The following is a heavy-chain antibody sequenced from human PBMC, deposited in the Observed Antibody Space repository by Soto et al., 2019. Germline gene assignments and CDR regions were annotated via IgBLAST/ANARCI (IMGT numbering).Heavy chain of an antibody. CDR2: IYYSGST. J-gene: IGHJ5*02. V-gene: IGHV4-31*03. CDR1: GGSISSGGYY. Sequence: SATLALSCTVSGGSISSGGYYWSWIRQHPGKGLEWIGYIYYSGSTYYNPSLKSRVTISVDTSKNQFSLKLSSVTAADTAVYYCASRIAVAGTMYNWFDPWGQGTLVTVSS. D-gene: IGHD6-19*01. CDR3: ASRIAVAGTMYNWFDP.